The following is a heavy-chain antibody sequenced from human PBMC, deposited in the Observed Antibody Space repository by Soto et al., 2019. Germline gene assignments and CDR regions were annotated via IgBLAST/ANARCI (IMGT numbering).Heavy chain of an antibody. D-gene: IGHD1-26*01. J-gene: IGHJ4*02. Sequence: GGSLRLSCAASGFTFSSYAMSWVRQAPGKGLEWVSAISGSGGSTYYADSVKGRFTISRDNSKNTLYLQMSSQRAEDTAVYYCVKDLGIVGASTPRWGQGTLVTVCS. CDR1: GFTFSSYA. CDR3: VKDLGIVGASTPR. V-gene: IGHV3-23*01. CDR2: ISGSGGST.